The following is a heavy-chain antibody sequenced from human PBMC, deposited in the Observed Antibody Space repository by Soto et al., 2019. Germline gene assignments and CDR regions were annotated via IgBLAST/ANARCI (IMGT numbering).Heavy chain of an antibody. J-gene: IGHJ6*02. CDR2: IYYRGTT. V-gene: IGHV4-59*06. CDR1: GASVTSHY. Sequence: QMQLRESGPGLVKTSETLSLTCNVSGASVTSHYWTWIRQPPGKGLEWIGYIYYRGTTYYNPSLQSRVIMSVDTSRNQISLKLSSVTAADTAVYYCARVRDSFGMDVWCQGTTVIVSS. CDR3: ARVRDSFGMDV. D-gene: IGHD2-15*01.